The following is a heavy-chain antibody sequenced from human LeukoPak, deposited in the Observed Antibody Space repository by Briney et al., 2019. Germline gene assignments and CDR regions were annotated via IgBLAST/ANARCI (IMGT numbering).Heavy chain of an antibody. J-gene: IGHJ4*02. CDR1: GFTFSSYG. CDR3: AKDQDYGDYAAPVDY. V-gene: IGHV3-30*18. CDR2: ISYDGSNK. Sequence: QPGRSLRLSCEASGFTFSSYGMHWVRQAPGKGLEWVAVISYDGSNKYYADSVKGRFTISRDNSKNTLYLQMNSLRAEDTAVYYCAKDQDYGDYAAPVDYWGQGTLVTVSS. D-gene: IGHD4-17*01.